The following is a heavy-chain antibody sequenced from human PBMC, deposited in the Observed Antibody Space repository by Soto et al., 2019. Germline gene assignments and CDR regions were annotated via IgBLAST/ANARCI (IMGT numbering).Heavy chain of an antibody. D-gene: IGHD3-10*01. J-gene: IGHJ4*02. CDR3: ARDYASGSGPEY. CDR1: GGSITSGDYY. CDR2: IYYSGTT. Sequence: LSLTCTVSGGSITSGDYYWSWIRQPPGKGLEWIGYIYYSGTTYYSPSLKSRVTISADRSRNQFSLKLNSVTAADTAVYYCARDYASGSGPEYWGQGTLVTVSS. V-gene: IGHV4-30-4*01.